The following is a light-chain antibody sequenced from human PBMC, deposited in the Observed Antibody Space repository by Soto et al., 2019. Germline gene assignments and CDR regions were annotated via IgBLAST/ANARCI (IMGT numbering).Light chain of an antibody. CDR3: QRRRT. J-gene: IGKJ1*01. V-gene: IGKV3-20*01. CDR1: QSVSSSY. Sequence: EIVLTQSPGTLSLSPGERVTLSCRASQSVSSSYLAWYQQKPGQAPRLLIYGASSRATGIPDRFSGTGSGTDFNLTISRLEPEDFAVYYCQRRRTFGQGTKVEIK. CDR2: GAS.